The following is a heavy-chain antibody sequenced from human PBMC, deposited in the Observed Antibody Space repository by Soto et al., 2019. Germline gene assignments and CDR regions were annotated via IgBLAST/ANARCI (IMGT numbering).Heavy chain of an antibody. J-gene: IGHJ6*02. D-gene: IGHD2-2*01. CDR1: GGSFSGYY. CDR2: INHRGRT. CDR3: ARQGSSTSQATSYAMDV. Sequence: SETLSLTCAVYGGSFSGYYWTWIRQAPGKGLEWIGAINHRGRTYNPSLESRVTMSVDTSKNQFSLKLSSVTAADTAVYYCARQGSSTSQATSYAMDVWGQGTTVTVSS. V-gene: IGHV4-34*01.